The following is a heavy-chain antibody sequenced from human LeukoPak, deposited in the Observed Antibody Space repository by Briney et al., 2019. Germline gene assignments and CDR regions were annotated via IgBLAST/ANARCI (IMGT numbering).Heavy chain of an antibody. Sequence: GRSLRLSCAASGFTFSSYAMHWVRQAPGKGLEWVAVISYDGSNKYYADSVKGRFTISRDNSKNTLYLQMNSLRAEDTAVYYCAKSEEGGAFDIWGQGTMVTVSS. CDR1: GFTFSSYA. CDR3: AKSEEGGAFDI. CDR2: ISYDGSNK. V-gene: IGHV3-30-3*02. D-gene: IGHD3-16*01. J-gene: IGHJ3*02.